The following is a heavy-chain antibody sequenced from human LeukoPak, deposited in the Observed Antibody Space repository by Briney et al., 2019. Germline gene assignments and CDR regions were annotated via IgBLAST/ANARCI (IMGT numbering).Heavy chain of an antibody. Sequence: SETLSLTCTVSGGSITSKTYYWGWIRQPPGKGLQWIGNIYYTVSTYYNPSLKSRVTISVDTSTNQFSLKLKSVTAADTAVYYCARDRNDMGHVDYWGQGTLVTVSS. V-gene: IGHV4-39*07. CDR1: GGSITSKTYY. CDR3: ARDRNDMGHVDY. J-gene: IGHJ4*02. D-gene: IGHD3-9*01. CDR2: IYYTVST.